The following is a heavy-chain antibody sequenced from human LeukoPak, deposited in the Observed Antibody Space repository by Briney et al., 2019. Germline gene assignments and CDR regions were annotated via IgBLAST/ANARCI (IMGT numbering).Heavy chain of an antibody. J-gene: IGHJ4*02. CDR3: ARHEYYYDSSGYYPLGVDY. CDR2: IFYSGST. V-gene: IGHV4-39*01. CDR1: GGSISNSFYY. D-gene: IGHD3-22*01. Sequence: SETLSLTCTVSGGSISNSFYYWGWIRQPPGKGLEWIGSIFYSGSTYYNPSLKSRVTISVDTSKNQFSLKLSSVTAAGTAVYYCARHEYYYDSSGYYPLGVDYWGQGTLVTVSS.